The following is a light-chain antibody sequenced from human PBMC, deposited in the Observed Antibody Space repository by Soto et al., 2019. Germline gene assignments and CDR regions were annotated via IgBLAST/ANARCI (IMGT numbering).Light chain of an antibody. CDR1: QSVSSSY. CDR2: GAS. V-gene: IGKV3-20*01. J-gene: IGKJ1*01. Sequence: EIVLTQSPGTLSLATGERATLSCMASQSVSSSYLAWYQQKPGQAPRLLIYGASSRATGIPDRFSGSGSGTDFTLTISRLEPEDFAVYYCQQYGSSPGTFGQGTKVEIK. CDR3: QQYGSSPGT.